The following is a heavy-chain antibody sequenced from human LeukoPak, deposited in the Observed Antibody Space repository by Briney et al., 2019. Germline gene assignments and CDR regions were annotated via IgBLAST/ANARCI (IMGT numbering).Heavy chain of an antibody. Sequence: SETLSPTCTVSDDSISSGGYSWSWIRQPPGKGLEWIGYIYDSGSTYYNPSLKSRVTISIDMSKNQFSLKLSSVTAADTALYYCARDRGIMLTFGGVVAKGAHYWGQGTLVTVSS. CDR3: ARDRGIMLTFGGVVAKGAHY. J-gene: IGHJ4*02. CDR1: DDSISSGGYS. D-gene: IGHD3-16*02. V-gene: IGHV4-30-4*07. CDR2: IYDSGST.